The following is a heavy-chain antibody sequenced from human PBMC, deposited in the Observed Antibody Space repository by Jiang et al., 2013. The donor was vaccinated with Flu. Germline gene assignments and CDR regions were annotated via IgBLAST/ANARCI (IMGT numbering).Heavy chain of an antibody. CDR3: ARTNSAGWPFDN. V-gene: IGHV6-1*01. CDR1: GDSVSSESAG. Sequence: SLTCAISGDSVSSESAGWNWIRQSPSRGLEWLGRTFYRSKWYNDYPVSLESRITINPDTLKNQFSLQLKSVTPEDTAVYYCARTNSAGWPFDNWGQGTLVTVSS. D-gene: IGHD6-19*01. J-gene: IGHJ4*02. CDR2: TFYRSKWYN.